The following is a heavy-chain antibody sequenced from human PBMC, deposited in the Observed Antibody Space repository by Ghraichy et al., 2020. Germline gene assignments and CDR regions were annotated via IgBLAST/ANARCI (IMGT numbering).Heavy chain of an antibody. CDR2: IYYSGST. J-gene: IGHJ4*02. CDR3: ARNRGSSSSRYFDY. CDR1: GGSISSYY. Sequence: SETLSLTCTVSGGSISSYYWSWIRQPPGKGLEWIGYIYYSGSTNYNPSLKSRVTISVDTSKNQFSLKLSSVTAADTAVYYCARNRGSSSSRYFDYWGQGTLVTVSS. V-gene: IGHV4-59*01. D-gene: IGHD6-6*01.